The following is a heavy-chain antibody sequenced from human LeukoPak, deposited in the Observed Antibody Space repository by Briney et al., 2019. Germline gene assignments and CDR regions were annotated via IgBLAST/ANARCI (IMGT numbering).Heavy chain of an antibody. Sequence: SETLSLTCAVYGGSFSGYYWSWIRQPPGKGLEWIGEINHSGSTNYNPSLKSRVTISVDTSKNQFSLKLSSVTAADTAVYYCARGPWYCSSTSCSSSGFDYWGQGTLVTASS. V-gene: IGHV4-34*01. CDR1: GGSFSGYY. CDR2: INHSGST. CDR3: ARGPWYCSSTSCSSSGFDY. D-gene: IGHD2-2*01. J-gene: IGHJ4*02.